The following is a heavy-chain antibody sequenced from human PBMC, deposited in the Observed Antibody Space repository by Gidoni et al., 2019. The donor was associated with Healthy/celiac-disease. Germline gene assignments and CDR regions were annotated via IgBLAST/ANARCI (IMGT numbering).Heavy chain of an antibody. D-gene: IGHD2-15*01. Sequence: PGESLKISCKGSGYSCTSYWIGWVRQMPGKGLEWMGIIYPGDSDTRYSPSFQGQVTISADKSISTASLQWSSLKASDTAMYYCARLAAREYYYYYGMDVWGQGTTVTVSS. CDR2: IYPGDSDT. V-gene: IGHV5-51*01. J-gene: IGHJ6*02. CDR1: GYSCTSYW. CDR3: ARLAAREYYYYYGMDV.